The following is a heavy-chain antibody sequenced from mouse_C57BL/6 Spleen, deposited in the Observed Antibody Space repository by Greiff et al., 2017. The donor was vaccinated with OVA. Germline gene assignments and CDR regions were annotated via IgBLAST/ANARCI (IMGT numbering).Heavy chain of an antibody. Sequence: EASGIDFSRYWMSWVRRAPGKGLEWIGEINPDSSTINYAPSLKDKFIISRDNAKNTLYLQMSKVRSEDTALYYCASTVVAEYYFDYWGQGTTLTVSS. CDR3: ASTVVAEYYFDY. J-gene: IGHJ2*01. CDR2: INPDSSTI. D-gene: IGHD1-1*01. V-gene: IGHV4-1*01. CDR1: GIDFSRYW.